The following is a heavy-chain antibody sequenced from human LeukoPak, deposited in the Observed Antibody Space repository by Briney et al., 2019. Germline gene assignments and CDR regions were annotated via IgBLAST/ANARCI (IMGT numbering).Heavy chain of an antibody. CDR3: ARDKYGATDYFDC. V-gene: IGHV4-59*01. Sequence: PSETLSLTCNVSGGSISSYYWGWIRQPPGKGLEWIGNIYYSGITNYNPSLKRRVTISVDTSKNQFSLKLSSVTAADTAVYYCARDKYGATDYFDCWGQGTLVTFSS. CDR1: GGSISSYY. D-gene: IGHD4/OR15-4a*01. J-gene: IGHJ4*02. CDR2: IYYSGIT.